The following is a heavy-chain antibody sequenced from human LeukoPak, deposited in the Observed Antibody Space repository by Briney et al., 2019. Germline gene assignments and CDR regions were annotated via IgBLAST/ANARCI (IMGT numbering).Heavy chain of an antibody. J-gene: IGHJ4*02. D-gene: IGHD3-3*01. CDR3: AGELFDLRGPVSLDY. V-gene: IGHV1-24*01. CDR1: GYTLTELS. Sequence: ASVKVSCKVSGYTLTELSMHWVRQAPGKGLEWMGGFDPEDGETIYAQKFQGRVTMTEDTSTDTAYMELSSLRSEDTAVYYFAGELFDLRGPVSLDYWGKGPLVTVS. CDR2: FDPEDGET.